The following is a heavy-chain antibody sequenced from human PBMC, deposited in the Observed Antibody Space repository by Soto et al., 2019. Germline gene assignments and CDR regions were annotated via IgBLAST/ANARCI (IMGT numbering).Heavy chain of an antibody. CDR2: INPNSGGT. D-gene: IGHD2-2*01. J-gene: IGHJ6*03. CDR1: GYTFTGYY. V-gene: IGHV1-2*04. CDR3: ARDGGTQTGDCSSTSCYGDYYYYYMDV. Sequence: ASVKVSCKASGYTFTGYYMHWVRQAPGQGLEWMGWINPNSGGTNYAQKFQGWVTMTRDTSISTAYMELSRLRSDDTAVYYCARDGGTQTGDCSSTSCYGDYYYYYMDVWGKGTTVTVSS.